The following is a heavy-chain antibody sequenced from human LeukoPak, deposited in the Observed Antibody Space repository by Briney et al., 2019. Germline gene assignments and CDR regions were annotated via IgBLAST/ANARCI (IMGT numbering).Heavy chain of an antibody. CDR3: ARDEYYYDSSGYYAYFDY. Sequence: PSETLSLTCTVSGGSISSSSYYWGWIRQPPGKGLEWIGSIYYSGSTYYNPSLKSRVTMSVDTSKNQFSLKLSSVTAADTAVYYCARDEYYYDSSGYYAYFDYWGQGTLVTVSS. J-gene: IGHJ4*02. V-gene: IGHV4-39*07. D-gene: IGHD3-22*01. CDR1: GGSISSSSYY. CDR2: IYYSGST.